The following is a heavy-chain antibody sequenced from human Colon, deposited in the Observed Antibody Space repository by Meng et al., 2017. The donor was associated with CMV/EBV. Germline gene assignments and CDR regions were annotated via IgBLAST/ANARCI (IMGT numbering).Heavy chain of an antibody. CDR2: ISTYNDNI. CDR1: GYTFISYG. CDR3: AKVRLLRASGWFWFDP. D-gene: IGHD6-19*01. V-gene: IGHV1-18*01. J-gene: IGHJ5*02. Sequence: ASVKVSCKASGYTFISYGSSWVRQAPGPGLEWMGWISTYNDNIRYAQKLQGRFRMTNDTSTSTAYMELRILTSDDTAVYYCAKVRLLRASGWFWFDPWGQGTLVTVSS.